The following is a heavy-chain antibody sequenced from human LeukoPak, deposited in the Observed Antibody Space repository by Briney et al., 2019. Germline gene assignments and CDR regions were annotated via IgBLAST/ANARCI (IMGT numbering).Heavy chain of an antibody. V-gene: IGHV4-59*01. CDR1: GVSISSYY. J-gene: IGHJ4*02. Sequence: KPSETLSLTCTVSGVSISSYYWSWIRQPPGKGLEWIGNLYYSGSTNYNPSLKGRVTISVDTSKNQFSLKLSSVTAADTAVYYCARDLYCGGDCHYSFDYWAREPWSLSPQ. CDR2: LYYSGST. D-gene: IGHD2-21*02. CDR3: ARDLYCGGDCHYSFDY.